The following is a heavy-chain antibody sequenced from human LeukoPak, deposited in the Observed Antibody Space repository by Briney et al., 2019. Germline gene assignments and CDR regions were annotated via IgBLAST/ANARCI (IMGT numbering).Heavy chain of an antibody. CDR3: AKGRRSSTSCSLDY. J-gene: IGHJ4*02. V-gene: IGHV3-23*01. Sequence: PGGSLRLSCAASGFTFSSYAMSWVRQAPGKGLEGVSAISGSGGSTYYAGSVKGRFTISRDNSKNTLYLQMNSLRAEDTAVYYCAKGRRSSTSCSLDYWGQGTLVTVSS. CDR1: GFTFSSYA. D-gene: IGHD2-2*01. CDR2: ISGSGGST.